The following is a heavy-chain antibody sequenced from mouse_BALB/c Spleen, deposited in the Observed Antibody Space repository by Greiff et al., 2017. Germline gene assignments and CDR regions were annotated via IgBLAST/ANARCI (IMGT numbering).Heavy chain of an antibody. CDR2: IYPGNSDT. V-gene: IGHV1-5*01. CDR3: TRLTTATHYAMDY. D-gene: IGHD1-2*01. CDR1: GYTFTSYW. J-gene: IGHJ4*01. Sequence: VQLQQSGTVLARPGASVKMSCKASGYTFTSYWMHWVKQRPGQGLEWIGAIYPGNSDTSYNQKFKGKAKLTAVTSTSTAYMELSSLTNEDSAVYYCTRLTTATHYAMDYWGQGTSVTVSS.